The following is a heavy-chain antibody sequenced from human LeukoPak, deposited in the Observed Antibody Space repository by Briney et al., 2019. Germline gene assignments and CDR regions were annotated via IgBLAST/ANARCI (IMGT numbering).Heavy chain of an antibody. CDR2: IKQDGSEK. J-gene: IGHJ4*02. CDR3: ARESDTYDFWSGYYLGFFDY. D-gene: IGHD3-3*01. CDR1: GFTFSSYW. Sequence: PGGSLRLSCAASGFTFSSYWMSWVRQAPGKGLEWVANIKQDGSEKYYVDSVKGRFTISRDNAMNSLYLQMNSLRAEDTAVYYCARESDTYDFWSGYYLGFFDYWGQGTLVTVSS. V-gene: IGHV3-7*01.